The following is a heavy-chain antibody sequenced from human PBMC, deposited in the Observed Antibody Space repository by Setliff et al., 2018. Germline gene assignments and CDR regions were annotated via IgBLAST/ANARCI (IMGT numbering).Heavy chain of an antibody. V-gene: IGHV1-69*05. D-gene: IGHD6-6*01. J-gene: IGHJ6*03. CDR3: AREGVDSRSSTDYRYYMDV. CDR1: GGTFSSYG. Sequence: SVKVSCKASGGTFSSYGISWVRQAPGQGLEWLGGTIPNFGTTNYAQEFQGRVTIITDESTSTAYMELSSLRSEDTAVYYCAREGVDSRSSTDYRYYMDVWGKGTTVTVSS. CDR2: TIPNFGTT.